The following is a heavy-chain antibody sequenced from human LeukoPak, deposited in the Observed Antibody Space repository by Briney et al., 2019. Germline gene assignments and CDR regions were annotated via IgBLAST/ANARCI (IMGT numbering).Heavy chain of an antibody. J-gene: IGHJ4*02. D-gene: IGHD3-16*02. V-gene: IGHV3-30*04. CDR3: ARQWGSYRSPYFDY. Sequence: PGGSLRLSCAASGFTFSSYEMNWVRQAPGKGLEWVAVISYDGSNKYYADSVKGRFTISRDNSKNTLYLQMNSLRAEDTAVYYCARQWGSYRSPYFDYWGQGTLVTVSS. CDR2: ISYDGSNK. CDR1: GFTFSSYE.